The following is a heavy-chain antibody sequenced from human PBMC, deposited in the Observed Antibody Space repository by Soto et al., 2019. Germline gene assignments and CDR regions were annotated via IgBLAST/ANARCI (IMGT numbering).Heavy chain of an antibody. CDR2: ISYDGSNK. CDR1: GFTFSSYG. Sequence: GGSLRLSCAASGFTFSSYGMHWVRQAPGKGLEWVAVISYDGSNKYYADSVKGRFTISRDNSKNTLYLQMNSLRAEDTAVYYCAKSGGLYYYDSSGYYPYGMDVWGQGTTVTVSS. V-gene: IGHV3-30*18. D-gene: IGHD3-22*01. CDR3: AKSGGLYYYDSSGYYPYGMDV. J-gene: IGHJ6*02.